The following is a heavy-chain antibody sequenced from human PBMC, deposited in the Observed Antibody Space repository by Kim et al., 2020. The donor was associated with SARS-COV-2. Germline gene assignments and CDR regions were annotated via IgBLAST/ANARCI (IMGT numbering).Heavy chain of an antibody. J-gene: IGHJ6*02. CDR3: ARCELLRAYGMDV. CDR1: GGSVSSGSYY. Sequence: SETLSLTCTVSGGSVSSGSYYWSWIRQPPGKGLEWIGYIYYSGSTNYNPSLKSRVTISVDTSKNQFSLKLSSVTAADTAVYYCARCELLRAYGMDVWGQGTTVTVSS. V-gene: IGHV4-61*01. CDR2: IYYSGST. D-gene: IGHD3-22*01.